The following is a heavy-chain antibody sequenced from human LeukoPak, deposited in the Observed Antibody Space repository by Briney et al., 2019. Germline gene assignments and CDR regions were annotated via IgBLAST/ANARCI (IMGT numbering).Heavy chain of an antibody. D-gene: IGHD2-2*01. J-gene: IGHJ3*02. CDR3: ARAYQLLLSRRGFDI. Sequence: PSETLSLTCTVSGGSISSGSYYWSWIRRPAGKGLEWIGRIYTSGSTNYNPSLKSRVTISVDTSKNQFSLKLSSVTAADTAVYYCARAYQLLLSRRGFDIWGQGTMVTVSS. CDR2: IYTSGST. V-gene: IGHV4-61*02. CDR1: GGSISSGSYY.